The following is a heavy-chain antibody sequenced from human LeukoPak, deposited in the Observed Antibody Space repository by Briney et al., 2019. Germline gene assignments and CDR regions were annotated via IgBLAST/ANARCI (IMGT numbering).Heavy chain of an antibody. CDR3: AREEVIRNDAFDI. Sequence: GGSRRLSCAASGFTFSSYAMHWVRQAPGKGLEWVAVISYEGSNKYYADSVKGRFTISRDNSKNTLYLQMNSLRAEDTAVYYCAREEVIRNDAFDIWGQGTMVTVSS. CDR2: ISYEGSNK. D-gene: IGHD2/OR15-2a*01. CDR1: GFTFSSYA. V-gene: IGHV3-30-3*01. J-gene: IGHJ3*02.